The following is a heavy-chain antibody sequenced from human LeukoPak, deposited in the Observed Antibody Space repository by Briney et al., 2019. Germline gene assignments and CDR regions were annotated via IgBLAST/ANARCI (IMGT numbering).Heavy chain of an antibody. CDR2: INPSGGST. CDR3: ARDQTDCSRTNCYNLHYGMDV. V-gene: IGHV1-46*01. CDR1: GYTFTSYY. Sequence: ASVKASCTASGYTFTSYYMHWVRQAPGQGLEWMGIINPSGGSTSYAQKFKDRVTMTRDTSTSIVYMELSSLRSEDTAVYYCARDQTDCSRTNCYNLHYGMDVWGQGTTVTVSS. J-gene: IGHJ6*02. D-gene: IGHD2-2*02.